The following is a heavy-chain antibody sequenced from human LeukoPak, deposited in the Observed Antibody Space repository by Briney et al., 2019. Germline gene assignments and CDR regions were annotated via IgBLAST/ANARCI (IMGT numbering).Heavy chain of an antibody. CDR2: IYTSGNT. Sequence: SQTLSLTCTVSGGSISSGSYCWSWIRQPAGKGLEWIGHIYTSGNTNYNPSLKSRVTISVDTSKNQFSLKLSSVTAADTAVYYCARVKWLRLGHYYYYHMDVWGKGTTVTISS. D-gene: IGHD5-12*01. J-gene: IGHJ6*03. CDR1: GGSISSGSYC. V-gene: IGHV4-61*09. CDR3: ARVKWLRLGHYYYYHMDV.